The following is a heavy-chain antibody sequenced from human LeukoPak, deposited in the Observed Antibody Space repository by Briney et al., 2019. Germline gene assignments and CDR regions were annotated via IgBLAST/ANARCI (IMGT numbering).Heavy chain of an antibody. J-gene: IGHJ4*02. Sequence: PGGSLRLSCTASGFTFGDYAMSWFRQAPGKGLEWVGFIRSKAYGGTTEYAASVKGRFTISRDDSKSIAYLQMNSLKTEDTAVYYCTRDAGIVVVPAAFDYWGQGTLVTVSS. CDR2: IRSKAYGGTT. V-gene: IGHV3-49*03. CDR3: TRDAGIVVVPAAFDY. CDR1: GFTFGDYA. D-gene: IGHD2-2*01.